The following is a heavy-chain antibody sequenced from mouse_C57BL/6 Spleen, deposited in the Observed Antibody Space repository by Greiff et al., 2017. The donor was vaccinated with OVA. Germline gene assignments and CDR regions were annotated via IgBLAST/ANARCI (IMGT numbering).Heavy chain of an antibody. CDR3: ARDRGFYSYGSSYYFDY. CDR1: GYSITSGYY. CDR2: ISYDGSN. V-gene: IGHV3-6*01. D-gene: IGHD1-1*01. J-gene: IGHJ2*01. Sequence: DVQLQESGPGLVKPSQSLSLTCSVTGYSITSGYYWNWIRQFPGNKLEWMGYISYDGSNNYNPSLKNRISITRDTSKNQFFLKLNSVTTEDTATYYCARDRGFYSYGSSYYFDYWGQGTTLTVSS.